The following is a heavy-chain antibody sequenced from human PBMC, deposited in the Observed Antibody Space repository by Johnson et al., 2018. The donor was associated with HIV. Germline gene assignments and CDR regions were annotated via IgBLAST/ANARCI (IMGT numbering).Heavy chain of an antibody. CDR2: ISYDGSNK. CDR1: GFTFSSYA. Sequence: QVQLVESGGGVVQPGRSLRLSCAASGFTFSSYAMHWVRQAPGKGLEWVAVISYDGSNKYYADSVKGRFTISRDNSKNTLYLQMNSLRAEDTAVYYCARGGAYCGGDCNAFDIWGQGTMVTVSS. V-gene: IGHV3-30*04. CDR3: ARGGAYCGGDCNAFDI. D-gene: IGHD2-21*02. J-gene: IGHJ3*02.